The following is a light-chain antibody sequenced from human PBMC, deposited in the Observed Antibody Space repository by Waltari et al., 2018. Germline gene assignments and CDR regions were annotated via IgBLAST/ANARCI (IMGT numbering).Light chain of an antibody. CDR2: VNT. Sequence: QSVLTQPPSVSGAPGQRVTISCTGSSSNLGPGYDVPWYQQLPGTVPKLLIYVNTNRPSGVPDRISASRSATSASLAITGLQAEDEADYYCQSYDSSLTAWVFGGGTKLTVL. CDR1: SSNLGPGYD. V-gene: IGLV1-40*01. CDR3: QSYDSSLTAWV. J-gene: IGLJ3*02.